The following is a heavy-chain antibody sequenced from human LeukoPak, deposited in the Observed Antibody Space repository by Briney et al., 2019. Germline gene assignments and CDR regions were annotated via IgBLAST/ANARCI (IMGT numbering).Heavy chain of an antibody. D-gene: IGHD3-10*01. V-gene: IGHV3-53*01. Sequence: PGGSLRLSCAVSGFTVSAHYMSWVRQAPGEGLECVSFLYTGGDTYYADSVKGRFTISRDNSKNTLYLQMNSLRAEDTAVYYCARGPGSRGIFDYWGQGTLVTVSS. CDR2: LYTGGDT. J-gene: IGHJ4*02. CDR3: ARGPGSRGIFDY. CDR1: GFTVSAHY.